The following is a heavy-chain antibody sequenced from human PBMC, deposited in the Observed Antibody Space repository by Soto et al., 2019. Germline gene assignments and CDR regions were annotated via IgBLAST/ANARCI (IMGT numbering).Heavy chain of an antibody. CDR2: ISWNSGNI. D-gene: IGHD3-22*01. V-gene: IGHV3-9*01. Sequence: GGSLRLSCAASGFTFHNYAMHWVRQAPGKGLEWVAGISWNSGNIDFGDSVKGRFTISRDNAKNSLYLQMNSLRPDDTAVYYCAKDRVPNDSSGYYSILTDSWGQGTVVTVSS. CDR3: AKDRVPNDSSGYYSILTDS. CDR1: GFTFHNYA. J-gene: IGHJ4*02.